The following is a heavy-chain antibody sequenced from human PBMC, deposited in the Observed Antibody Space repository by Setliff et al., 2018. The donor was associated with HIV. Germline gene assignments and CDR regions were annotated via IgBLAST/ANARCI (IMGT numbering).Heavy chain of an antibody. J-gene: IGHJ3*02. CDR1: GGSISKHYY. Sequence: SETLSLTCNVSGGSISKHYYWGWIRQPPDKGLEWIGSSHYSGSTSYNPSLKSRVTISVDRSKNQFSLKLSSVTAADTAVYYCARPLTVSYNFWGDAFAIWGQGTMVTVSS. CDR3: ARPLTVSYNFWGDAFAI. CDR2: SHYSGST. V-gene: IGHV4-39*07. D-gene: IGHD3-3*01.